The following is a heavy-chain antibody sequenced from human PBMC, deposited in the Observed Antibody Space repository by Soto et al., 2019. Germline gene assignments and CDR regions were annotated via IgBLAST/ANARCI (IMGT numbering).Heavy chain of an antibody. J-gene: IGHJ4*02. CDR1: GGSISSYY. Sequence: SETLSLTCTVSGGSISSYYWSWIRQPPGKGLEWIGYIYYSGSTNYNPSLKSRVTISVDTSKNQFSLKLSSVTAADTAVDYCASAARVGGVIVPGGYWGQGTLVTVSS. CDR2: IYYSGST. D-gene: IGHD3-16*02. V-gene: IGHV4-59*08. CDR3: ASAARVGGVIVPGGY.